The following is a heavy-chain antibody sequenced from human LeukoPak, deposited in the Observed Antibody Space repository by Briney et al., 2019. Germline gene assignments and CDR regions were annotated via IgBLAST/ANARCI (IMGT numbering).Heavy chain of an antibody. D-gene: IGHD3-3*01. CDR3: ARRITIFGVADFSMDV. CDR2: INPSGGST. Sequence: GASVKVSCKASGYTFTSYYMHWVRQAPGQGLEWMGIINPSGGSTSYAQKFQGRVTMTRDTSTSTVYMELSSLRSEDTAVYYCARRITIFGVADFSMDVWGQGTTVTVSS. V-gene: IGHV1-46*01. J-gene: IGHJ6*02. CDR1: GYTFTSYY.